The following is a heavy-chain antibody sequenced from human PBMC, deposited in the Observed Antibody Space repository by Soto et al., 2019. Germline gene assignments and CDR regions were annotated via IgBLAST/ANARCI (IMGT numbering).Heavy chain of an antibody. J-gene: IGHJ4*02. V-gene: IGHV4-59*08. CDR3: ARQRNVVAGWYFDY. Sequence: QVQLQESGPGLVKPSETLSLTCTVSGGSINFYYWSWIRQAPGKGLEWIGELYYSGSTRYNPSLSTRATLSVDASQHQFSLKLNSVTAADPALYDCARQRNVVAGWYFDYWGQGTWVAVPS. CDR2: LYYSGST. D-gene: IGHD6-19*01. CDR1: GGSINFYY.